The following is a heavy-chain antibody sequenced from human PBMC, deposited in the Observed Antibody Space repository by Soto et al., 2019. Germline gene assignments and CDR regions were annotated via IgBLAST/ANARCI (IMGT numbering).Heavy chain of an antibody. V-gene: IGHV1-18*04. J-gene: IGHJ6*02. CDR2: ISAYNGNT. D-gene: IGHD3-3*01. CDR1: GYTFSSYG. CDR3: ARDLQAYTCYAFWSGLLGYYYCGMDV. Sequence: ASVKVSCKASGYTFSSYGISWVRQAPGQGLEWMGWISAYNGNTNYAQKLQGRVTMTTDTSTSTAYMELRSLRSDDTAVYYCARDLQAYTCYAFWSGLLGYYYCGMDVWGQGTTVPVSS.